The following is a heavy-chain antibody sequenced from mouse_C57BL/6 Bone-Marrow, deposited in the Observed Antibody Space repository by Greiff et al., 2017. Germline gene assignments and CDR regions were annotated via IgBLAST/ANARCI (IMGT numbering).Heavy chain of an antibody. D-gene: IGHD2-2*01. J-gene: IGHJ3*01. V-gene: IGHV10-1*01. CDR1: GFTFNTYA. Sequence: EVHLVQSGGGLVQPKGSLKLSCAASGFTFNTYAMNWVRQAPGKGVEWVARIRSKSNNYATYYADSVKDRFTITRADSADMLYLQMNTSKNADTAMDYWVRGGGLPAFAYWDRGNGVTVSA. CDR2: IRSKSNNYAT. CDR3: VRGGGLPAFAY.